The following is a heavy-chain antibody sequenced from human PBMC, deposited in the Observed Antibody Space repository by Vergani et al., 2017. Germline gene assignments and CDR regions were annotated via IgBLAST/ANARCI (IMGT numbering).Heavy chain of an antibody. J-gene: IGHJ4*02. V-gene: IGHV2-5*01. CDR2: IYWNDDV. CDR3: AREGGKAAGYFDL. CDR1: GFSLTTPGVG. D-gene: IGHD6-13*01. Sequence: QITLKESSPTLVKPTQTLTLTCTLSGFSLTTPGVGVAWIRQPPGKALEWLAIIYWNDDVRYRPSLNNRLTITKDTAKNQVVLTMTKMDPVDTGTYYCAREGGKAAGYFDLWVPGSLVTVSS.